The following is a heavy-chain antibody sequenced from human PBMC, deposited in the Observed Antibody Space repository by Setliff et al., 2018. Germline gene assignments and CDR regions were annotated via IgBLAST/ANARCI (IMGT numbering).Heavy chain of an antibody. D-gene: IGHD6-19*01. V-gene: IGHV4-59*08. Sequence: PSETLSLTCSVAGGSMSNYFWSWVRRPPGKGLEWIGFISSGGSTIYSPSLKSRVTISVDTSKNHFSLKLSSVTAADTAVYYCVRQPRTYVAAGPPFEYWGQGTLVTVSS. J-gene: IGHJ4*02. CDR2: ISSGGST. CDR3: VRQPRTYVAAGPPFEY. CDR1: GGSMSNYF.